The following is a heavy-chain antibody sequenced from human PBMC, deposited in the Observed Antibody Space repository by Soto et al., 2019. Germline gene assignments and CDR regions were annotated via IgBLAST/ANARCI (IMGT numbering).Heavy chain of an antibody. V-gene: IGHV1-18*01. D-gene: IGHD5-12*01. J-gene: IGHJ6*02. CDR3: ARVGYIEASYYYNSMDV. Sequence: QVQLVQSGAEVKKPGASVKVSCKASGYTFTSYGISWVRQAPGQGLEWMGWISAYNGNTNYAQKLQGRVTMTTDTSPKTKYMVRMRPRTDATTGHEWARVGYIEASYYYNSMDVWGQGTTVTVSS. CDR1: GYTFTSYG. CDR2: ISAYNGNT.